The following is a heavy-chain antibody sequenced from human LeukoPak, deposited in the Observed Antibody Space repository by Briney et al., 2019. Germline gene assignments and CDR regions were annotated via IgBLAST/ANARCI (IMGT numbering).Heavy chain of an antibody. CDR1: GYTFTSYD. CDR2: MNPNSGNT. J-gene: IGHJ3*02. CDR3: ARAPLRFLEWLFRHDAFDI. D-gene: IGHD3-3*01. V-gene: IGHV1-8*01. Sequence: VSVKVSCKASGYTFTSYDINWVRQATGQGLEWMGWMNPNSGNTGYAQKFQGRVTMTRNTSISTAYMELSSLRSEDTAVYYCARAPLRFLEWLFRHDAFDIWGQGTMVTVSS.